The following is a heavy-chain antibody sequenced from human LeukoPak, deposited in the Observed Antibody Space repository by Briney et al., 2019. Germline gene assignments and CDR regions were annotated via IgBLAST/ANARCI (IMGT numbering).Heavy chain of an antibody. V-gene: IGHV3-21*01. J-gene: IGHJ4*02. CDR3: ARDRRSSSSSIDY. CDR2: ISSSSSYI. CDR1: GFTFSSYS. Sequence: GGSLRLSFAASGFTFSSYSMNWVRQAPGKGLEWVSSISSSSSYIYYADSVKGRFTISRDNAKNSLYLQMNSLRAEDTAVYYCARDRRSSSSSIDYWGQGTLVTVSS. D-gene: IGHD6-6*01.